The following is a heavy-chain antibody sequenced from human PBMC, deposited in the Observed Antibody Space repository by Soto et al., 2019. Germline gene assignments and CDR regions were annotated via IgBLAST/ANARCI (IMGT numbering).Heavy chain of an antibody. Sequence: QVHLVQSGAEVREPGASVKISCKASGFTFTTHPIHWVRQAPDQRLEWMGWINPGNGYSDYSQKFQGRVTFTRDTYANTDYMELNSLRAEDTALYYCASRPGLDTGPFDYWGQGTLVTVSS. J-gene: IGHJ4*02. D-gene: IGHD1-1*01. CDR1: GFTFTTHP. CDR2: INPGNGYS. V-gene: IGHV1-3*01. CDR3: ASRPGLDTGPFDY.